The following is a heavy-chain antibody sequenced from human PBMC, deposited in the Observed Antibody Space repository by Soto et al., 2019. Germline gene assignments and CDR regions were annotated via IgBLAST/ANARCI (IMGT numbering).Heavy chain of an antibody. D-gene: IGHD4-17*01. CDR2: INLRGST. J-gene: IGHJ4*02. V-gene: IGHV4-34*02. CDR1: GGSFSGYY. CDR3: TRGRRSTGSAY. Sequence: QVQLQQWGAGLLKPSETLSLTCGVYGGSFSGYYWSWIRQSPGKGLEWIGQINLRGSTDYNPALKSRLTMSVDTTRNQFSLNLTSVTAADTAVYYCTRGRRSTGSAYWGQGTLVTVSS.